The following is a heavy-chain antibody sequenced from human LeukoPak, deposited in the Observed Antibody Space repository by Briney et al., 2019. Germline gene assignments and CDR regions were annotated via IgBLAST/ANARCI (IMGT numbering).Heavy chain of an antibody. D-gene: IGHD3-22*01. CDR1: GGTFSSYA. J-gene: IGHJ4*02. CDR3: ARPQDSSGYYVY. V-gene: IGHV1-69*01. Sequence: ASVKVSCTASGGTFSSYAISWVRQAPGQGLEWMGGIIPIFGTANYAQKFQGRVTITADESTSTAYMELSSLRSEDTAVYYCARPQDSSGYYVYWGQGTLVTVSS. CDR2: IIPIFGTA.